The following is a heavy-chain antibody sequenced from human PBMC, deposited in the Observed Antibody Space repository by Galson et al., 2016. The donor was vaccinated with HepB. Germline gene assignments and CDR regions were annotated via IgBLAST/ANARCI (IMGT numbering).Heavy chain of an antibody. J-gene: IGHJ4*02. Sequence: ETLSLTCTVSGGSIRGSNYYWGWIRQPPGKGLEWIGSIHYSGSTYDNPSLKSRLTMSVDTSKNQFSLKLSSVTATDTAVYYCARHGGYQPLFDYWGQGTLVTVSS. V-gene: IGHV4-39*01. D-gene: IGHD6-13*01. CDR2: IHYSGST. CDR3: ARHGGYQPLFDY. CDR1: GGSIRGSNYY.